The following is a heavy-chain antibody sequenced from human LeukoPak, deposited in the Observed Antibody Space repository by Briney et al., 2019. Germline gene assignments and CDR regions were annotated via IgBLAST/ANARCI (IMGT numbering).Heavy chain of an antibody. CDR2: ISGSGGST. CDR3: AKDRVVRGVIRYFDY. D-gene: IGHD3-10*01. Sequence: PGGSLRLSCAASGFTFSSYAMSWVRQAPGKGLEWVSAISGSGGSTYYADSVKGRFPISRDNSKNTLYLQMNSLRAEDTAVYYCAKDRVVRGVIRYFDYWGQGTLVTVSS. V-gene: IGHV3-23*01. J-gene: IGHJ4*02. CDR1: GFTFSSYA.